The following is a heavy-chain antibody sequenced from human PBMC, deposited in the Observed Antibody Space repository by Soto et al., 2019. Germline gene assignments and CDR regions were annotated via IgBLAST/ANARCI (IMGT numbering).Heavy chain of an antibody. CDR2: INPSGGYT. V-gene: IGHV1-46*03. D-gene: IGHD2-21*02. CDR3: TRDGVVVVTAIIY. Sequence: ASVKVSCKASGYTFTSYYMNWVRQAPGQGLEWLGIINPSGGYTTYAQRFLGRVTMTSDTSTSTVHMELGSLTSEDTAVYYCTRDGVVVVTAIIYWGQGTLVTVSS. J-gene: IGHJ4*02. CDR1: GYTFTSYY.